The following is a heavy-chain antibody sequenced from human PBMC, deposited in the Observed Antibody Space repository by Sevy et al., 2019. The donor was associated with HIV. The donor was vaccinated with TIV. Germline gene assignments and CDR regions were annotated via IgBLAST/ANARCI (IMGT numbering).Heavy chain of an antibody. D-gene: IGHD2-21*01. CDR1: GFTFSDYW. V-gene: IGHV3-7*01. J-gene: IGHJ3*02. Sequence: GGSLRLSCAASGFTFSDYWMTWVRQAPGKDLEWVANIKRDESVKQYVDSVKGRFSVSRDNAKNSLYLHMNSLRADDTALYYCARDSSYCSGDQWYDVFDIWGQGTMVTVSS. CDR3: ARDSSYCSGDQWYDVFDI. CDR2: IKRDESVK.